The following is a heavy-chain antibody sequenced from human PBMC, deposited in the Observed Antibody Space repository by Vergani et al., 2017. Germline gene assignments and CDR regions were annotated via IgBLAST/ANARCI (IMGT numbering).Heavy chain of an antibody. Sequence: QVQLQQWGGGLLKPSETLSLTCVVNGGSFTSYHWTWIRQSPGDGLEWVGDIDHTGRPDYNPSLKSRLTMSVDKSRNQFSLTLNSVTATDTAIYFCARVNTETNGHLYYYYYMDVWVQGTAVTVS. CDR1: GGSFTSYH. CDR3: ARVNTETNGHLYYYYYMDV. J-gene: IGHJ6*03. CDR2: IDHTGRP. V-gene: IGHV4-34*01. D-gene: IGHD4-11*01.